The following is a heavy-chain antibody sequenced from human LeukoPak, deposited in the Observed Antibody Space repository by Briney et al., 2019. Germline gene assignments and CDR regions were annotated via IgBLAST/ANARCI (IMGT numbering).Heavy chain of an antibody. CDR3: ARVGGWGTYSRFDAFDI. D-gene: IGHD1-26*01. CDR2: IKQDGSEK. V-gene: IGHV3-7*01. J-gene: IGHJ3*02. CDR1: GFTFSSYW. Sequence: GGSLRLSCAASGFTFSSYWMSWVRQAPGKGLEWVANIKQDGSEKYYVDSVKGRFTISRDNAKNSLYLQMNSLRAEDTAVYYCARVGGWGTYSRFDAFDIWGRGTTVTVSS.